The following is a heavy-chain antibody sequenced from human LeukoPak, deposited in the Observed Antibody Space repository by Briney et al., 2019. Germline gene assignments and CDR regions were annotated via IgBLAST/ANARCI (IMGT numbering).Heavy chain of an antibody. V-gene: IGHV3-74*01. Sequence: PGGSLRLSCAASGFTFSSYWMHWVRQAPGKGLMWVARINGDGTSTTYADSVKGRFTISRDNAKKALYLQMNSLGAEDTAVYYCAVRGGYNDWDAPFDYWGQGTLVTVSS. CDR2: INGDGTST. CDR3: AVRGGYNDWDAPFDY. D-gene: IGHD5-12*01. CDR1: GFTFSSYW. J-gene: IGHJ4*02.